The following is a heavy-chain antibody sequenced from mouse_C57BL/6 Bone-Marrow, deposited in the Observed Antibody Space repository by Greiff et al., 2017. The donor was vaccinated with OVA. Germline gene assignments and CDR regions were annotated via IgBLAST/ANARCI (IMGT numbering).Heavy chain of an antibody. J-gene: IGHJ1*03. V-gene: IGHV1-82*01. CDR1: GYAFSSSW. D-gene: IGHD1-1*01. CDR3: DRRYGTYDV. CDR2: IYPGDGDT. Sequence: LQESGPELVKPGASVKISCKASGYAFSSSWMNWVKQRPGKGLEWIGRIYPGDGDTNYNGKFKGKATLTADKSSSTAYMQLSSLTSEDSAVYFCDRRYGTYDVWGTGTTVTVAS.